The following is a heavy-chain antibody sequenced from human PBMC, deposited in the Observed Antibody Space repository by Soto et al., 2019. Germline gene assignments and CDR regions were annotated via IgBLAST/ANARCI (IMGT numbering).Heavy chain of an antibody. CDR1: GFSIATSGVG. Sequence: QITLKESGPTLVKPSQTLTLTCALSGFSIATSGVGVSWIRQPPGKALEWLALIYWDDTQHYRPSLKRRLTITRDTSRNQVLLTMTNMDPMDTGTYFCAHGSDGDLDQWGQGTLVTVSS. CDR3: AHGSDGDLDQ. J-gene: IGHJ4*02. V-gene: IGHV2-5*02. CDR2: IYWDDTQ.